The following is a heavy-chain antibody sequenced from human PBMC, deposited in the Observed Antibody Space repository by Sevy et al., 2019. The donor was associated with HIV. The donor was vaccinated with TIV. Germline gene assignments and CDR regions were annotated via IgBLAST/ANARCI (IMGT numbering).Heavy chain of an antibody. V-gene: IGHV3-30*04. J-gene: IGHJ3*02. D-gene: IGHD3-22*01. Sequence: GGSLRLSCVVSEFIFRASVMHWVRQAPGKGLEWVALNSFDGTTNFNGDSMKGRFTVSRDNSKNTLYLQMNSLRDDDTALYYCAREGHSSGRSGIFNIRGPGTMVTVSS. CDR2: NSFDGTTN. CDR3: AREGHSSGRSGIFNI. CDR1: EFIFRASV.